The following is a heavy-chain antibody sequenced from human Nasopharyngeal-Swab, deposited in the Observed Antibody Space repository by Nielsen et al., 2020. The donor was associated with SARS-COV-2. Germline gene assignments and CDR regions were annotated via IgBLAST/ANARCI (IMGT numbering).Heavy chain of an antibody. CDR2: INAGNGNT. J-gene: IGHJ6*03. CDR3: ARQGDCSSTSCTYYYYYYMDV. Sequence: ASVKVFCKASGYTFTSYAMHWVRQAPGQRLEWMGWINAGNGNTKYSQKFQGRVTITRDTSASTAYMELSSLRSEDTAVYYCARQGDCSSTSCTYYYYYYMDVWGKGTTVTVSS. D-gene: IGHD2-2*01. V-gene: IGHV1-3*01. CDR1: GYTFTSYA.